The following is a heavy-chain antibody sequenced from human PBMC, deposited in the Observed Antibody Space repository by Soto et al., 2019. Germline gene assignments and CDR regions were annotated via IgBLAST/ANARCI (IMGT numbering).Heavy chain of an antibody. CDR3: ATTTTERWLQFFDY. Sequence: GGSLRLSCAASGFTFSSYAMSWVRQAPGKGLEWVSAISGSGGSTYYADSVKGRFTISRDNSKNTLYLQMNSLRAEDTAVYYCATTTTERWLQFFDYWGQGTLVTVSS. V-gene: IGHV3-23*01. J-gene: IGHJ4*02. D-gene: IGHD4-17*01. CDR2: ISGSGGST. CDR1: GFTFSSYA.